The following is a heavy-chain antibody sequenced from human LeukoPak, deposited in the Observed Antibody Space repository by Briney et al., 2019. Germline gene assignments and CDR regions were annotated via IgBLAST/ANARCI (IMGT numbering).Heavy chain of an antibody. V-gene: IGHV5-51*01. CDR2: IYPDNSDT. Sequence: GESLKISCKGSGYSFSNYWIGWVRQMAGKGLEWMGIIYPDNSDTKYSPSFQGQVTISADKSINTAYLQWTSLKASDTALYYCARPLRDYYFYMDVWGKGTAVTVSS. CDR1: GYSFSNYW. CDR3: ARPLRDYYFYMDV. J-gene: IGHJ6*03.